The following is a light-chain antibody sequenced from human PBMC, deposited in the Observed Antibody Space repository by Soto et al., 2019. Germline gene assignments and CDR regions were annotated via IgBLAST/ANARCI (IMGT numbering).Light chain of an antibody. V-gene: IGKV3-15*01. CDR2: DTS. Sequence: EIVVTQSPATLSVSPGERVTLSCRASQSVSSSLAWYQQRPGQAPRLLMYDTSTRAAGISARFSGSGSGTEFTLTISSLQSEDFAVYYCHQYIDWPPGTFGQGTAVEIK. J-gene: IGKJ1*01. CDR3: HQYIDWPPGT. CDR1: QSVSSS.